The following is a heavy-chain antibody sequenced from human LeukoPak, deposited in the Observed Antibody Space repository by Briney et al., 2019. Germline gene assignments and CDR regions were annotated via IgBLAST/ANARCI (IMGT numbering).Heavy chain of an antibody. CDR1: GFYFSDYY. CDR3: VGVGGYDSSGLLDY. J-gene: IGHJ4*02. V-gene: IGHV3-11*06. CDR2: ISSSGTYT. Sequence: GGSLRLSCAASGFYFSDYYMTWIRQAPGKGLEWVSYISSSGTYTNYADSVKGRFTISRDNSKNTLYLQMNSLSRDDTAVYYCVGVGGYDSSGLLDYWGQGTLVTVSS. D-gene: IGHD3-22*01.